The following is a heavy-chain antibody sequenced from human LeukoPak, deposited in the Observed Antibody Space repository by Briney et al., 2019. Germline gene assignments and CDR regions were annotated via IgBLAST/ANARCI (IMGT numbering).Heavy chain of an antibody. J-gene: IGHJ5*02. CDR1: GGSISSSSYY. CDR3: ARRSLLWFGERGFDP. V-gene: IGHV4-61*05. Sequence: KASETLSLTCTVSGGSISSSSYYWGWIRQPPGKGLEWIGYIYYSGSTNYNPSLKSRVTISVDTSKNQFSLKLSSVTAADTAVYYCARRSLLWFGERGFDPWGQGTLVTVSS. CDR2: IYYSGST. D-gene: IGHD3-10*01.